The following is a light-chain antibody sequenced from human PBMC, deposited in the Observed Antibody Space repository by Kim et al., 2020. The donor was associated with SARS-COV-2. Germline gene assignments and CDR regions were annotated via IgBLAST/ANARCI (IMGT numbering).Light chain of an antibody. CDR2: EDN. V-gene: IGLV2-23*01. CDR3: CAYAGSGIFV. Sequence: GQSITISCTGSSSDVGTHKFVSWYQHHTGKAPKLMIYEDNKWPSGVSTRFSGSKSANTASLTISGLQAEDEADYYCCAYAGSGIFVFGTGTKVTVL. J-gene: IGLJ1*01. CDR1: SSDVGTHKF.